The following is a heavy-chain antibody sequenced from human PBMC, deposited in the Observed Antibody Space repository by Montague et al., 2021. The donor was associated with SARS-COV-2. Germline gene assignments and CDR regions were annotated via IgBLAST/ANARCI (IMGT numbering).Heavy chain of an antibody. CDR1: GFPLSTSGKC. J-gene: IGHJ6*02. Sequence: PALVKPTQTLTLTCTFSGFPLSTSGKCVSWIRQPPGKALEWLALIDWDDDKYYSTSLKTRLTISKDTSKNQVVLTMTNMDPVDTATYYCARMTTVVTLGYYYYYGMDVWGQGTTVTASS. CDR2: IDWDDDK. V-gene: IGHV2-70*01. D-gene: IGHD4-23*01. CDR3: ARMTTVVTLGYYYYYGMDV.